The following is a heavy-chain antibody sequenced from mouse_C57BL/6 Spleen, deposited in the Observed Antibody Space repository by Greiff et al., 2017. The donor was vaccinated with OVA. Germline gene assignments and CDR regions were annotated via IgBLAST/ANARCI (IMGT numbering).Heavy chain of an antibody. J-gene: IGHJ4*01. D-gene: IGHD2-1*01. Sequence: QVQLQQPGAELVKPGASVKLSCKASGYTFTSYWMHWVTQRPGQGLEWIGMIHPHSGSTNYNEQFKSKATLTVHKSSSTAYMQLSSLTSEGSAVYSCAKPPYGKYPYYSAMDYWGQGTSVTVSS. CDR2: IHPHSGST. CDR1: GYTFTSYW. CDR3: AKPPYGKYPYYSAMDY. V-gene: IGHV1-64*01.